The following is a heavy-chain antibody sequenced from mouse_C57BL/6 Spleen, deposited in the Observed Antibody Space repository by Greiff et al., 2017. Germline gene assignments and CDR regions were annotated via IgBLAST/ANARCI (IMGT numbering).Heavy chain of an antibody. CDR3: AREEAYSNCLNV. CDR1: GYTFTSYW. Sequence: QVQLQQPGAELVKPGASVKLSCKASGYTFTSYWMQWVKQRPGQGLEWIGEIGPSDSYTNYNQKFKGKATLTVDTSSSTAYMQLSSLTSEDSAVYYCAREEAYSNCLNVWGTGTTVTVSS. D-gene: IGHD2-5*01. CDR2: IGPSDSYT. V-gene: IGHV1-50*01. J-gene: IGHJ1*03.